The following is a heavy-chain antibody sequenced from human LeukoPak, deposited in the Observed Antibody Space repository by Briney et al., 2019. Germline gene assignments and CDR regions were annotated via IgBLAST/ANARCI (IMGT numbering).Heavy chain of an antibody. D-gene: IGHD2-2*01. CDR2: INHSGST. CDR3: ARSYCSSTSCYGWFDP. V-gene: IGHV4-34*01. Sequence: SETLSLTCAVYGGSFSGYYWSWIRQPSGKGLEWIGEINHSGSTNYNPSLKSRVTISVDTSKNQFSLKLSSVTAADTAVYYCARSYCSSTSCYGWFDPWAREPWSPSPQ. CDR1: GGSFSGYY. J-gene: IGHJ5*02.